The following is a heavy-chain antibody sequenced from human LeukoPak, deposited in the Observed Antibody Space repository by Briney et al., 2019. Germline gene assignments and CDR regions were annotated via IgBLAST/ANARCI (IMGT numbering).Heavy chain of an antibody. CDR1: GASVTSTSYY. V-gene: IGHV4-39*01. Sequence: SETLSLTCTVSGASVTSTSYYWAWIRRPPGRGLEWIGTVYYSGSTYYNPSLTSRVAISVDTSKNQFSLKLNSVTAADTGIYYCARHSRSAYTGYENAFDIWGQGTMVTVSS. D-gene: IGHD5-12*01. J-gene: IGHJ3*02. CDR3: ARHSRSAYTGYENAFDI. CDR2: VYYSGST.